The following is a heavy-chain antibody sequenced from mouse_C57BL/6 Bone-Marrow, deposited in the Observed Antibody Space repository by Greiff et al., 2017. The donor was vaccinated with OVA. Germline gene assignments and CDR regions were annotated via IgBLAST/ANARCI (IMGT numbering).Heavy chain of an antibody. V-gene: IGHV1-81*01. CDR1: GYTFTSYG. J-gene: IGHJ3*01. D-gene: IGHD2-1*01. CDR2: IYPRSGNT. Sequence: VQLQQSGAELVRPGASVKLSCKASGYTFTSYGISWVKQRPGQGLEWIGEIYPRSGNTYYNEKFKGKATLTADKSSSTAYMELRSLTSEDSADYCSARDGNYVAWFAYWGQGTLVTVSA. CDR3: ARDGNYVAWFAY.